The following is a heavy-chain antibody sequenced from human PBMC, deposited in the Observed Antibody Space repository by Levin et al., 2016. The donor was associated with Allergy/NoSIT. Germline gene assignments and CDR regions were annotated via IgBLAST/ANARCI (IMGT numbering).Heavy chain of an antibody. J-gene: IGHJ2*01. CDR3: ARHRRVDSSGYVRPDWYFDL. CDR2: IDPSDSYT. CDR1: GYSFTTYW. Sequence: GESLKISCKGSGYSFTTYWISWVRQMPGKGLEWMGKIDPSDSYTHYSPPFQGHVTISADKSISTAYLQWSSLQASDTAMYYCARHRRVDSSGYVRPDWYFDLWGRGTLVTVAS. V-gene: IGHV5-10-1*01. D-gene: IGHD3-22*01.